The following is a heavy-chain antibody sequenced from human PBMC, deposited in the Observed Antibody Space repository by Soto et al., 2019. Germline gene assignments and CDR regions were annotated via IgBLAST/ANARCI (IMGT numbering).Heavy chain of an antibody. D-gene: IGHD2-15*01. Sequence: QVQLVQSGAEVKKPGSSVKVSCKASGGTFSSYTISWVRQAPGQGLEWMGRIIPILGIANYAQKFQGRVTITADNATSTAHMELSSLRSDDTAVYYCARDTRYYYMDDWGKGTTVTDSS. V-gene: IGHV1-69*08. CDR2: IIPILGIA. CDR3: ARDTRYYYMDD. J-gene: IGHJ6*03. CDR1: GGTFSSYT.